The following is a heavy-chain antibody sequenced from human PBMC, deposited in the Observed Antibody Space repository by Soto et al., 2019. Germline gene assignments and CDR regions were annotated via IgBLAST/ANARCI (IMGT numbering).Heavy chain of an antibody. CDR3: TRESYDSSGYYHSSWFDP. CDR1: GFTFTNFW. Sequence: EVQLVDSGGGLVQPGGSLRLSCAASGFTFTNFWMHWVRQAPGKGLVWVSRINGDGTSTYYADSVKGRFTISRDNAKNTLYLPMNSLGAEDTAVYYCTRESYDSSGYYHSSWFDPWGQGTLVTVSS. CDR2: INGDGTST. V-gene: IGHV3-74*01. J-gene: IGHJ5*02. D-gene: IGHD3-22*01.